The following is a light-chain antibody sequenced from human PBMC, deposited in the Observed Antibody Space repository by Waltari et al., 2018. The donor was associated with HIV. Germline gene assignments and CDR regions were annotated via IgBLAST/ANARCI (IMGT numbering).Light chain of an antibody. J-gene: IGKJ4*01. CDR1: QRVISTH. CDR2: GAT. CDR3: QHYGSSPQVT. Sequence: EIVLTQSPGTLSLSPGARATLSCWSRQRVISTHLAWYQQKPGQAPSLLIYGATSRATGIPDRFSGSGSATDFTLSISRLEPEDFAMYYCQHYGSSPQVTFGGGTKVEIK. V-gene: IGKV3-20*01.